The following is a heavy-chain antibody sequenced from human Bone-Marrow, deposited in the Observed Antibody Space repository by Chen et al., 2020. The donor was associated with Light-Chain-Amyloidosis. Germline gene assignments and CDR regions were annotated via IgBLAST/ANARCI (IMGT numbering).Heavy chain of an antibody. V-gene: IGHV5-51*01. J-gene: IGHJ4*02. CDR1: GNTFPNYW. D-gene: IGHD5-12*01. CDR3: ARRRDGYTFDY. Sequence: EVQLEQSGPEVKKTGESLKISCKGSGNTFPNYWIGWVRQMPGKGLGWMGVISPDASDARYSPSFEGQVTISADKSITTAYLQWRSLKASDTAMYYCARRRDGYTFDYWGQGTLATVSS. CDR2: ISPDASDA.